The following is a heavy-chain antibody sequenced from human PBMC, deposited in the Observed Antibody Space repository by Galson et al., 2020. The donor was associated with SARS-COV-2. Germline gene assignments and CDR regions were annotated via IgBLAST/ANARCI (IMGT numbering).Heavy chain of an antibody. CDR2: ISSSSSYI. J-gene: IGHJ4*02. D-gene: IGHD3-16*02. CDR1: GFTFSSYS. CDR3: ARDLGDDYVWGSYRGDFDY. V-gene: IGHV3-21*01. Sequence: GESLRLSCTASGFTFSSYSMTWVRQAPGKGLEWVSSISSSSSYIYYADSVKGRFTISRDNAKNSLYLQMNSLRAEDTAVYYCARDLGDDYVWGSYRGDFDYWGQGTLVTVSS.